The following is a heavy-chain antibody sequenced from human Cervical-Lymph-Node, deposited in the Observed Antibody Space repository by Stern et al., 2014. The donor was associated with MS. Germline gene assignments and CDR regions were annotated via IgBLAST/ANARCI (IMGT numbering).Heavy chain of an antibody. CDR3: AHSRIELGDMKVFDY. J-gene: IGHJ4*02. D-gene: IGHD1-26*01. CDR2: IYWDADK. CDR1: GFSLATLGVG. V-gene: IGHV2-5*02. Sequence: QITLKESGSTLVKPTQTLTLTCTFSGFSLATLGVGVGWIRQPPGKTLEWLALIYWDADKRDRPSLKNRLTITKDTAKNQVVLTMSNMDPVDSATYYCAHSRIELGDMKVFDYWGQGTLVTVSS.